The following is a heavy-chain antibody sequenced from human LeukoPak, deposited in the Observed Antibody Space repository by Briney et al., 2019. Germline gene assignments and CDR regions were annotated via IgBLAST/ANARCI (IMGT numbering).Heavy chain of an antibody. Sequence: PSESLSLTWAVDGGSIRSYYCNWVRQPPGKGLEWIGYMYYSGSTNYTPSLKSRVTISGDTSNNQFYLKLNSVTAADMAVYYCGGGGTYSQFDYWGQGTLVTVSS. J-gene: IGHJ4*02. CDR3: GGGGTYSQFDY. CDR2: MYYSGST. D-gene: IGHD1-26*01. V-gene: IGHV4-59*01. CDR1: GGSIRSYY.